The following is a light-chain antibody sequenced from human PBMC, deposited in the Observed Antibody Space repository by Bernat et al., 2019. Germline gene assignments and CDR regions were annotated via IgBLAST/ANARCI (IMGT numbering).Light chain of an antibody. V-gene: IGLV1-47*02. CDR2: SYN. CDR3: AVWDDSLSAWV. J-gene: IGLJ3*02. Sequence: QSVPTQPPSASGTPGQRVTISCSGRSSNIGSNSVYWYQQLPGTAPKLLIYSYNQRPSGVPDRFSGSKSGTSASLAISGLRSEDETDYYCAVWDDSLSAWVFGGGTKLTVL. CDR1: SSNIGSNS.